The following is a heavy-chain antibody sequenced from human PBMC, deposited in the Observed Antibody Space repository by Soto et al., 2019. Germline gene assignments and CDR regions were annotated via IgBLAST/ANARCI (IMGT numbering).Heavy chain of an antibody. D-gene: IGHD3-16*01. V-gene: IGHV4-59*01. CDR2: MYYNGNI. J-gene: IGHJ5*02. CDR1: GGSISNYY. CDR3: ASGGNWLDT. Sequence: KPSETLSLTCNVSGGSISNYYWTWVRQSPEKGLEWIGYMYYNGNINYNPSLKSRVTISIDTSKNQFSLTLKSVTAADTAVYYCASGGNWLDTWGQGVLVTVSS.